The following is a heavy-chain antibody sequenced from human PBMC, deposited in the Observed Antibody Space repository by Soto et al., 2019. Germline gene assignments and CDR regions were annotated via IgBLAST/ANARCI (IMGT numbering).Heavy chain of an antibody. Sequence: NPSETLSLTCTVSGYSVTSGSYWGWFRQPPEKGLEWIGSVYLSGHTYHNPSLMSRVTISIDTSKNQFSLKLTSVTAADTAVYYCARARIAVSGTIVDFWGLGTLVTVS. D-gene: IGHD1-7*01. CDR1: GYSVTSGSY. V-gene: IGHV4-38-2*02. J-gene: IGHJ4*02. CDR2: VYLSGHT. CDR3: ARARIAVSGTIVDF.